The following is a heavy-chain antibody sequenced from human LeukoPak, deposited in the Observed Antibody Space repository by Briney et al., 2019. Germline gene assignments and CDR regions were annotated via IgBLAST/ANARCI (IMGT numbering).Heavy chain of an antibody. V-gene: IGHV5-51*01. CDR2: IYPGDSDT. D-gene: IGHD6-13*01. J-gene: IGHJ4*02. CDR3: ARLSIAAAGTFDY. CDR1: GYSFTNYW. Sequence: GESLKISCKGSGYSFTNYWIGWVRQMPGKGLEWMGIIYPGDSDTKYSPSFQGQVTISADKSISTAYLQWSSLKASDTAMYYCARLSIAAAGTFDYWGQGTLVTVSS.